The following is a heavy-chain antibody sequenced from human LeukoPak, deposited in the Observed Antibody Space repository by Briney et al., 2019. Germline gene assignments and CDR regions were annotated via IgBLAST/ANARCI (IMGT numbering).Heavy chain of an antibody. V-gene: IGHV1-2*02. D-gene: IGHD1-26*01. CDR1: GYTFTGYY. CDR2: INPNSGGT. Sequence: ASVKVSCKASGYTFTGYYMHWVRQAPGQGLEWMGWINPNSGGTNYAQKFQGRVTMTRDTSTSTVYMELSSLRSEDTAVYYCARERLGELLPEAFDIWGQGTMVTVSS. CDR3: ARERLGELLPEAFDI. J-gene: IGHJ3*02.